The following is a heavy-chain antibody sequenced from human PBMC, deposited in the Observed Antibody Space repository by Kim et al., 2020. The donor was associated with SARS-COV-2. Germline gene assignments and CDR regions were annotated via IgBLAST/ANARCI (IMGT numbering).Heavy chain of an antibody. J-gene: IGHJ3*02. Sequence: SPNNTPSLKSRVTLSVDTTTNQFPRQLSSVTAADTAVYYCARSALFRTFDIWGQGTMVTVSS. V-gene: IGHV4-4*09. CDR3: ARSALFRTFDI. CDR2: SP. D-gene: IGHD2-21*01.